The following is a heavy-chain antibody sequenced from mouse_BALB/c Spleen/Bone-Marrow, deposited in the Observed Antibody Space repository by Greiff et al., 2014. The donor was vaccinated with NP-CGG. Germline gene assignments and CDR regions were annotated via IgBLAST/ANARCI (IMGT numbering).Heavy chain of an antibody. J-gene: IGHJ3*01. Sequence: VKLAESGPQLVRPGASVKISCKASGYSFTSYWMHWVKQRPGQGLEWIGMIDPSDSETKLNQKFKDKATLTVDKSSSTAYLQLSSPTSEDSAVYYCARRDNAPFAYWGQGTLVTVSA. CDR2: IDPSDSET. CDR1: GYSFTSYW. V-gene: IGHV1S126*01. CDR3: ARRDNAPFAY. D-gene: IGHD1-3*01.